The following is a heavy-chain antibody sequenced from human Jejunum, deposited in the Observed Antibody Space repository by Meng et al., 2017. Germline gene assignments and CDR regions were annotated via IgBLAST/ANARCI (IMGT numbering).Heavy chain of an antibody. CDR2: AST. Sequence: QVPLPGLGPVLWSLASTISLFFSVSGGAVSSAAYQWRWIRQPPGKGLEWIRYASTNYNPSLKSRVTISVDTSKNQFSLRLTSVTAADTAVYYCARDHMGSLDYWGQGILVTVSS. V-gene: IGHV4-61*08. D-gene: IGHD1-26*01. CDR3: ARDHMGSLDY. J-gene: IGHJ4*02. CDR1: GGAVSSAAYQ.